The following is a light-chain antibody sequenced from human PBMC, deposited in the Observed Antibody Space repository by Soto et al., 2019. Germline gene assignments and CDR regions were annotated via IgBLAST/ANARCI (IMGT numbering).Light chain of an antibody. Sequence: QSALTQPASVSGSPGRSITTSCTGTSSDVGGYNYVSWYQQHPGKAPKLMIYDVSYRPSGVSNRFSGSKSDNTAFLTISGLQAEDEADYYCSSSTDTGTLVFGGGTKLTVL. J-gene: IGLJ3*02. CDR2: DVS. CDR1: SSDVGGYNY. CDR3: SSSTDTGTLV. V-gene: IGLV2-14*01.